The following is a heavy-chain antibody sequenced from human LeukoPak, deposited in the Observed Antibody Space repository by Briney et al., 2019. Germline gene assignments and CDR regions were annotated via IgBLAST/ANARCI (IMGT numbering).Heavy chain of an antibody. CDR2: IKSKIDGGTT. V-gene: IGHV3-15*01. CDR1: GFTFSNAW. Sequence: GGSLRLSCVASGFTFSNAWMSWVRQAPGKGVEWLGRIKSKIDGGTTDYAAPVKGRFTISRDDSKNILYLEVNSLKTDDSGVYYCTTDKTVTTRHFDYWGQGTLVTVSS. CDR3: TTDKTVTTRHFDY. J-gene: IGHJ4*02. D-gene: IGHD4-17*01.